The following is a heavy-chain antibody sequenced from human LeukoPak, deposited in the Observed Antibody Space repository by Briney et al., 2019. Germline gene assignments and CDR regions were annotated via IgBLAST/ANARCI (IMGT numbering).Heavy chain of an antibody. CDR2: ISAYNGNT. D-gene: IGHD3-22*01. CDR3: ARVVESGYCFDI. V-gene: IGHV1-18*01. Sequence: ASVKVSCKASGYTFTSYGISWVRQAPGQGLEWMGWISAYNGNTNYAQKLQGRVTMTTDTSTSTAYVELRSLRSDDTAVYYCARVVESGYCFDIWGQGTMVTVSS. CDR1: GYTFTSYG. J-gene: IGHJ3*02.